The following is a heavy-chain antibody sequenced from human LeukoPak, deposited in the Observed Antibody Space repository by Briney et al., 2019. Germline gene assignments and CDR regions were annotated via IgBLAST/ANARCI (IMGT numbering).Heavy chain of an antibody. J-gene: IGHJ4*02. CDR2: IWYDGSNK. Sequence: GGSLRLSCAASGFTFSSYGMHWVRQAPGKGLEWVAVIWYDGSNKYYADSVKGRFTISRDNSKNTLYLQMNSLRAEDTAVYYCAKDLTRGNWNYADSFDYWGQGTLVTVSS. CDR3: AKDLTRGNWNYADSFDY. D-gene: IGHD1-7*01. V-gene: IGHV3-33*06. CDR1: GFTFSSYG.